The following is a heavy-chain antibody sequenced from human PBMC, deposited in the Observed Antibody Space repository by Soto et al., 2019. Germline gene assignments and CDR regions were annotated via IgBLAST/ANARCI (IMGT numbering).Heavy chain of an antibody. CDR1: GGTFSSYA. J-gene: IGHJ4*02. CDR3: ARTPQRGYCSGGSCYPFDY. Sequence: SVKVSCKASGGTFSSYAISWVRQAPGQGLEWMGGIIPIFGTANYAQKFQGRVTITADESTSTAYMELSSLRSEDTAVYYCARTPQRGYCSGGSCYPFDYWGQGTLVTVS. CDR2: IIPIFGTA. V-gene: IGHV1-69*13. D-gene: IGHD2-15*01.